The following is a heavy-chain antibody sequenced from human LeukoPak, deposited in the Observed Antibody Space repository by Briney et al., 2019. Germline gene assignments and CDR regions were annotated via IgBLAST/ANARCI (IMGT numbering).Heavy chain of an antibody. CDR3: ARGWTDDTGY. Sequence: APVKVSCKAFGYTFTGYYMHWVRQAPGQGLEWMGWINPKSGGTNYAQEFQGRVTMTRGASISTAYMELRSLTSDDTAVYYCARGWTDDTGYWGQGTLVTVSS. J-gene: IGHJ4*02. CDR1: GYTFTGYY. V-gene: IGHV1-2*02. D-gene: IGHD1-1*01. CDR2: INPKSGGT.